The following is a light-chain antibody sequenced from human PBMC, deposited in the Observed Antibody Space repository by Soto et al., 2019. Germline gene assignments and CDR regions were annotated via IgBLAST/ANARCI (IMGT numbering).Light chain of an antibody. CDR1: QSVGSK. CDR2: DAF. CDR3: QQYNNWPPLT. V-gene: IGKV3-15*01. J-gene: IGKJ4*01. Sequence: EVVMTQSPATLSVSPGERATLSCRASQSVGSKLAWYQQKPGQAPRLLIFDAFTRATGIPARFSGSGSWTDFTLFISSLQSEDFAVYYCQQYNNWPPLTFGGGTKVEI.